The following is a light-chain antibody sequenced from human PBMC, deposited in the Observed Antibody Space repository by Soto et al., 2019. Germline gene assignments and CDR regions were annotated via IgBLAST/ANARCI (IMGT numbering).Light chain of an antibody. J-gene: IGLJ2*01. CDR3: CSFAVGSTLV. Sequence: QSVLTQPASVSGSPGQSITISCTGTSSDVGTYNLVSWHQHHPGKAPKLIIYEGSKRPSGVSNRFSGSKSGNTASLTISGLQAEGEADYYCCSFAVGSTLVFGGGTKVTVL. CDR2: EGS. CDR1: SSDVGTYNL. V-gene: IGLV2-23*01.